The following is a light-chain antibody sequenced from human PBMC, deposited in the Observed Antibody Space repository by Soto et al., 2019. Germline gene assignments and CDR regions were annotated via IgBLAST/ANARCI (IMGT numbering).Light chain of an antibody. V-gene: IGKV3-20*01. CDR2: GAS. CDR1: QSVSNNF. Sequence: EIVLTQSPGTLSLSPGERATLSCRASQSVSNNFLAWYQQKPGQAPRLLIYGASSRATGIPDRFSGSGSGTDLTLTISRLEPEDFAVFYCQQYGSSPPLTFGGGTKVEIK. J-gene: IGKJ4*01. CDR3: QQYGSSPPLT.